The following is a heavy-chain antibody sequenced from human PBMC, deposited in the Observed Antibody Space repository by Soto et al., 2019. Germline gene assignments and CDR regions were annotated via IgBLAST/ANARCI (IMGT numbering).Heavy chain of an antibody. J-gene: IGHJ5*02. Sequence: PSETLSLTCTVSGGSITSYNWNWLRQPPGKALEWIGYVYNSGSTNYNPSHKSRVTISVDTSKNQFSLKVNSVTAADTAVYYCARRAVVAVTGSLDNWLDPWGQGILVT. CDR1: GGSITSYN. CDR3: ARRAVVAVTGSLDNWLDP. D-gene: IGHD2-21*01. CDR2: VYNSGST. V-gene: IGHV4-59*01.